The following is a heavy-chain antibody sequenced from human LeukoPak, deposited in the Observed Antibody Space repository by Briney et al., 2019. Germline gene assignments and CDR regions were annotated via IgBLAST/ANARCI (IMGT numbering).Heavy chain of an antibody. CDR3: ATRGAVAGTRVY. J-gene: IGHJ4*02. CDR2: IYPGDADT. Sequence: GVSLQISSKGSCSSFTSYWIGWVRQVPGKGLEWMGIIYPGDADTRYSPSFQGQVTISADKSISTAYLQWSSLKASDTAMYYCATRGAVAGTRVYWGQGTPVTVSS. CDR1: CSSFTSYW. V-gene: IGHV5-51*01. D-gene: IGHD6-19*01.